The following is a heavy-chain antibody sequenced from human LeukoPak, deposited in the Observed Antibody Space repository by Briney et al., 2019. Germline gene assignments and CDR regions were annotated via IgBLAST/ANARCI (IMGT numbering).Heavy chain of an antibody. CDR2: ISSSSSTI. J-gene: IGHJ4*02. CDR3: AKVKTYGQWLVFDY. D-gene: IGHD6-19*01. CDR1: GFTFSSYS. V-gene: IGHV3-48*04. Sequence: GGSLRLSCAASGFTFSSYSMNWVRQAPGKGLEWVSYISSSSSTIYYADSVKGRFTISRDNAKNSLYLQMNSLRAEDTAVYYCAKVKTYGQWLVFDYWGQGTLVTVSS.